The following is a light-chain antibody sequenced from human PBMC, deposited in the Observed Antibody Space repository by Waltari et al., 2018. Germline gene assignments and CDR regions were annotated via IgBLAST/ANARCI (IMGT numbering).Light chain of an antibody. CDR3: QQRTNRPRMYT. Sequence: EIVLTQSPGTLSLSPGERATLSCRASQSLSSSLAWYQQRPGQAPRLLNYDVSNRASGIPARFSGSGSGTDFTLTISSLEPEDFAVYYCQQRTNRPRMYTFGQGTKLEI. V-gene: IGKV3-11*01. J-gene: IGKJ2*01. CDR2: DVS. CDR1: QSLSSS.